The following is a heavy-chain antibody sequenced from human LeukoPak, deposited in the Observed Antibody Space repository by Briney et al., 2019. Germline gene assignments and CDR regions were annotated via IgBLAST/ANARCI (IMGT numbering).Heavy chain of an antibody. CDR3: AASLGPRDN. V-gene: IGHV3-48*03. D-gene: IGHD7-27*01. CDR1: GFTFSSYE. J-gene: IGHJ4*02. CDR2: ITSTSNSI. Sequence: GGSLRLSCAASGFTFSSYETNWVRQAPGKGLEWISYITSTSNSIYYAESVKGRFTISRDNTKNSLYLQMDSLRVEDTALYFCAASLGPRDNWGQGILVTVSS.